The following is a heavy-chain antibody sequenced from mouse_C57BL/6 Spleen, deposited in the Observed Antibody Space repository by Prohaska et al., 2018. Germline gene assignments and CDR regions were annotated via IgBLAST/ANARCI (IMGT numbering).Heavy chain of an antibody. J-gene: IGHJ1*03. CDR3: TRGGYYGGNWYFDV. V-gene: IGHV1-15*01. Sequence: GAELVRPGASVTPSCKASGYAFTDYEMHWVKQTPVHGLEWIGAIDPETGGTAYNQKFKGKAILTADKSSSTAYMELRSLTSEDSAVYYCTRGGYYGGNWYFDVWGTGTTVTVSS. D-gene: IGHD1-1*01. CDR1: GYAFTDYE. CDR2: IDPETGGT.